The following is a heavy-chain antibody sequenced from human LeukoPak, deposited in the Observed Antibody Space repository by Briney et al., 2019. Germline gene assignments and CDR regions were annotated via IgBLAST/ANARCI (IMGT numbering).Heavy chain of an antibody. V-gene: IGHV3-23*01. D-gene: IGHD6-6*01. CDR2: ISGGGGST. CDR3: ATLYLSSSSWSY. CDR1: GFIFSSYV. Sequence: GGSLRLSCAASGFIFSSYVMTWVRQAPGKGLEWVSVISGGGGSTYYADSLKGRFTISRDSSKNTLYLQMNSLRAEDTAVYYCATLYLSSSSWSYWGQGTLVTVSS. J-gene: IGHJ4*02.